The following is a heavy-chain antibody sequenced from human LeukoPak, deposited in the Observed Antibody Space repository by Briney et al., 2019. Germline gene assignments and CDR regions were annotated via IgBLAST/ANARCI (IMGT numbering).Heavy chain of an antibody. CDR2: TRNKANSYTT. Sequence: PGGSLRLSCAAAASSLTNHYVEWVRHVPGDGLEWDGRTRNKANSYTTEYAASVTGRFTISRDESKNSVYLQMNSLKTEDTAVYYCRRSSYSSGWCGDYWGQAILV. V-gene: IGHV3-72*01. CDR3: RRSSYSSGWCGDY. D-gene: IGHD6-19*01. CDR1: ASSLTNHY. J-gene: IGHJ4*02.